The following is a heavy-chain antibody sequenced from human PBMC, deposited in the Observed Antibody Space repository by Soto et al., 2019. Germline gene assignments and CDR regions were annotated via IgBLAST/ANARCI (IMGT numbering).Heavy chain of an antibody. CDR2: ISYDGSNK. CDR3: ARVQIAVAGTYYYYGMDV. CDR1: GFTFSSYA. D-gene: IGHD6-19*01. Sequence: GGSLRLSCAASGFTFSSYAMHWVRQAPGKGLEWVAVISYDGSNKYYADSVKGRFTISRDNSKNTLYLQMNSLRAEDTAVYYCARVQIAVAGTYYYYGMDVWGQGTTVTVSS. J-gene: IGHJ6*02. V-gene: IGHV3-30-3*01.